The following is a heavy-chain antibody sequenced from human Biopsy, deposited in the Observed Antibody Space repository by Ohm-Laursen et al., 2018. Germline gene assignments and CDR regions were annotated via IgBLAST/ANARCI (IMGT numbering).Heavy chain of an antibody. Sequence: ASVKVSCKASGYSFTSYYMHWVRQAPGQGLEWMGMINPSGSTTSYPQIFQGRVTMTRDTSKSTVYMELSSLRSADTAVYYCARRPYGGTRYWYFDLWGRGTLVTVSS. D-gene: IGHD4-23*01. CDR1: GYSFTSYY. V-gene: IGHV1-46*01. CDR3: ARRPYGGTRYWYFDL. CDR2: INPSGSTT. J-gene: IGHJ2*01.